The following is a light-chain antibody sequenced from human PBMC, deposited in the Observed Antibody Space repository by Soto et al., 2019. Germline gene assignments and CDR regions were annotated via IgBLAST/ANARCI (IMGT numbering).Light chain of an antibody. CDR3: EEYGSSSPVT. CDR2: GPS. CDR1: QSVSSSY. Sequence: EIVLTQSPGTLSLSPGERATLSCRASQSVSSSYLAWYQQKPGQAPRLLIYGPSGRATGIPDRFSGSGSGTDFTLTISRVEPEDFAVYYCEEYGSSSPVTFGKGTRL. V-gene: IGKV3-20*01. J-gene: IGKJ5*01.